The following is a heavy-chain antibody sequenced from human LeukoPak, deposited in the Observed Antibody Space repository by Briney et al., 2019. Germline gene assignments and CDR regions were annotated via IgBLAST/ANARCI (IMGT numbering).Heavy chain of an antibody. CDR3: AREGGLRYFDWLFDYFDY. CDR1: GGSISSYY. J-gene: IGHJ4*02. Sequence: SETPSLTCTVSGGSISSYYWSWIRQPPGKGLEWIGYIYYSGSTNYNPSLKSRVTISVDTSKNQFSLKLSSVTAADTAVYYCAREGGLRYFDWLFDYFDYWGQGTLVTVSS. CDR2: IYYSGST. D-gene: IGHD3-9*01. V-gene: IGHV4-59*12.